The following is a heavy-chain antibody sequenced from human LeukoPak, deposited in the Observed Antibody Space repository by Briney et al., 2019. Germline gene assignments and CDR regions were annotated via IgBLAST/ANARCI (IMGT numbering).Heavy chain of an antibody. D-gene: IGHD6-13*01. CDR2: IYHSGST. J-gene: IGHJ4*02. Sequence: PSETLSLTCAVSGAPISSNNWWWSWVRQPPGKGLEWIGEIYHSGSTNYNPSLKSRVTMSVDKSKNQFSLKLSSVTAADTAVYYCASAEPRGIIWCPYWGQGTLVTVSS. V-gene: IGHV4-4*02. CDR3: ASAEPRGIIWCPY. CDR1: GAPISSNNW.